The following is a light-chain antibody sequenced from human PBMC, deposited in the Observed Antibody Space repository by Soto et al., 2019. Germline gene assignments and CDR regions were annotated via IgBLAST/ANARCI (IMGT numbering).Light chain of an antibody. CDR1: SSDVGSYNL. CDR3: CSYAGSSTWV. J-gene: IGLJ3*02. V-gene: IGLV2-23*01. CDR2: EGN. Sequence: QSALTQPASVSGSPGQSITISCTGTSSDVGSYNLVSWYQQHPGKAHKLMIYEGNERPSGVSNRFSGSKSGNTASLTISWLHAEDEADYYCCSYAGSSTWVFGGGTQLTVL.